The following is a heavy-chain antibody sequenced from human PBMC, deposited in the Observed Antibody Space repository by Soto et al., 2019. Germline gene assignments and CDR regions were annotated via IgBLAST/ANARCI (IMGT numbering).Heavy chain of an antibody. CDR2: IYHTGST. J-gene: IGHJ4*02. V-gene: IGHV4-34*01. D-gene: IGHD1-1*01. CDR3: ARATGTLRSRNCDY. Sequence: SETLSLTCAVYGGSFSGYYWSWIRQPPGKGLEWIGSIYHTGSTYYSKSLRSRLTMSVDTSKSQFSLRLSSVTAADTAVYYCARATGTLRSRNCDYWGQGSLVTVSS. CDR1: GGSFSGYY.